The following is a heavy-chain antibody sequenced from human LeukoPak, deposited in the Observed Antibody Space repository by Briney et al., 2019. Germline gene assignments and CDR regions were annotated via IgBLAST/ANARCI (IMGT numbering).Heavy chain of an antibody. V-gene: IGHV4-31*03. CDR1: GGSISSGGYY. CDR3: ARDAAELWFVY. D-gene: IGHD5-18*01. J-gene: IGHJ4*02. CDR2: IYYSGST. Sequence: ASQTLSLTCTVSGGSISSGGYYWSWIRQHPGKGLEWIGYIYYSGSTYYNPSLKSRVTISVDTPKNQFSLKLSSVTAADTAVYYCARDAAELWFVYWGQGTLVTVSS.